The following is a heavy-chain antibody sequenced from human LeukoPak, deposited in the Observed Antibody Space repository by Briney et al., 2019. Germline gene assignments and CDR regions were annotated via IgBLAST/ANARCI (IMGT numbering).Heavy chain of an antibody. J-gene: IGHJ6*02. CDR2: ICTSSGGST. CDR1: GFTFSSYA. D-gene: IGHD3-22*01. V-gene: IGHV3-23*01. CDR3: AKSPVAIMIVVVPYGMDV. Sequence: PGGSLRLSCAASGFTFSSYAMTWVRQAPGKGLEWVSAICTSSGGSTFYADSVKGRFTISRDNSKNTLYLEMNSLRAEDTAVYYCAKSPVAIMIVVVPYGMDVWGQGTTVTVSS.